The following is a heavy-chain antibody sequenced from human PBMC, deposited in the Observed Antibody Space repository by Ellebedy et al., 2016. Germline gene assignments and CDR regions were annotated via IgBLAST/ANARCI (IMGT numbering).Heavy chain of an antibody. Sequence: SETLSLTXAVYGGSFSGYYWSWIRQPPGKGLEWIGEINHSGSTNYNPSLKSRVTISVDTSKNQFSLKLSSVTAADTAVYYCAKPMTLRTGLDFWGQGTLVTVSS. CDR3: AKPMTLRTGLDF. D-gene: IGHD2-21*02. V-gene: IGHV4-34*01. CDR2: INHSGST. CDR1: GGSFSGYY. J-gene: IGHJ4*02.